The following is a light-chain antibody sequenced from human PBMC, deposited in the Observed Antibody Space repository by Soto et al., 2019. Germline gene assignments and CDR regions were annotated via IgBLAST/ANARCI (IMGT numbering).Light chain of an antibody. CDR1: HDIKKY. CDR2: DAS. CDR3: QQYDDLPLT. V-gene: IGKV1-33*01. Sequence: DIQMTQSPSSLSASVGDRVTITCQATHDIKKYLNWYQHKPGIAPKPLIYDASNLETGVPSRFSGSGSGTHFTFTISSLQPEDIATYYCQQYDDLPLTFGGGTKVEIK. J-gene: IGKJ4*01.